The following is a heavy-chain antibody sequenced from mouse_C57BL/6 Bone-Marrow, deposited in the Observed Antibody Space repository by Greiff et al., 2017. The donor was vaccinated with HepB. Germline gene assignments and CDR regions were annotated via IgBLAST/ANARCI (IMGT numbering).Heavy chain of an antibody. V-gene: IGHV1-39*01. D-gene: IGHD1-1*01. J-gene: IGHJ1*03. CDR1: GYSFTDYN. CDR2: INPNYGTT. CDR3: ARETTVVATQGWYWYFDV. Sequence: EVQLQQSGPELVKPGASVKISCKASGYSFTDYNMNWVKQSHGKSLEWIGVINPNYGTTSYNQKFKGKATLTVDQSSSTVYMQLNSLTSEDSAVYYWARETTVVATQGWYWYFDVWGKGTTVTVSS.